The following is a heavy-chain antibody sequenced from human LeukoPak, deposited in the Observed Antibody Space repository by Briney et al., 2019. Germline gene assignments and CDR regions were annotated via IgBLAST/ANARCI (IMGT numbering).Heavy chain of an antibody. CDR1: GFTVSSYY. J-gene: IGHJ3*01. Sequence: GGSLRLYCSASGFTVSSYYMNWVRQAPGKGLQWVSILYSDGATYYADSVKGRFTISRDNSRSTLYLQMNSLRAEDTAVYFCARVAYYRVTADQITDAFDVWGHGTVVTVSS. CDR2: LYSDGAT. V-gene: IGHV3-66*01. CDR3: ARVAYYRVTADQITDAFDV. D-gene: IGHD2-21*02.